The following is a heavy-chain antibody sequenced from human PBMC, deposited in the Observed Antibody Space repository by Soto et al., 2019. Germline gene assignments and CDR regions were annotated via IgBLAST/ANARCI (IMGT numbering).Heavy chain of an antibody. CDR1: EGTFTNYS. CDR2: IIPILGIQ. CDR3: ARDGYTGSYHQY. D-gene: IGHD3-10*01. Sequence: QVQLVQSGAEVKKPGSSVRVSCKAPEGTFTNYSISWVRQAPGQGLEWMGKIIPILGIQNHAQKYQGRITILADKSTNTAYMDLTSLRSDDTAVYFCARDGYTGSYHQYWGQGTLVTVSS. J-gene: IGHJ4*02. V-gene: IGHV1-69*08.